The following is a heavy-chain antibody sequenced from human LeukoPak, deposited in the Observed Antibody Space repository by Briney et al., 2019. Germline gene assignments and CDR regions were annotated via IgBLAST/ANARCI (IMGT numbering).Heavy chain of an antibody. Sequence: GGSVKVSCKASGYTFTGYYMHWVRQAPGQGLEWMGWINPNSGGTNYAQKFQGRVTMTRDTSISTAYMELSGLRSDDTAVYYCARGLRYCSGGSCDWGQGTLVTVSS. V-gene: IGHV1-2*02. D-gene: IGHD2-15*01. CDR1: GYTFTGYY. J-gene: IGHJ4*02. CDR3: ARGLRYCSGGSCD. CDR2: INPNSGGT.